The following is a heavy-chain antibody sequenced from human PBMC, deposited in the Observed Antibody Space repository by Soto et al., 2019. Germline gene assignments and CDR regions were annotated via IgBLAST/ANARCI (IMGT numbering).Heavy chain of an antibody. CDR1: GGTLSSYA. Sequence: GASVKVCCTDSGGTLSSYASSWVRQANKQGLEWMGGIIPIFGTANYAQKFQGRVTITADESTSTAYMELSSLRSEDTAVYYCARESRYCSGGSCYFLPGIDYWGQGTLVTVSS. D-gene: IGHD2-15*01. J-gene: IGHJ4*02. V-gene: IGHV1-69*13. CDR2: IIPIFGTA. CDR3: ARESRYCSGGSCYFLPGIDY.